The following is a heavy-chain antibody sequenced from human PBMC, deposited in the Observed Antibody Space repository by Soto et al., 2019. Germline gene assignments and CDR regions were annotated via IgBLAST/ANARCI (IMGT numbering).Heavy chain of an antibody. J-gene: IGHJ6*01. V-gene: IGHV1-69*06. CDR3: ANDFWSGYADDYRMDV. Sequence: QVQLVQSGAEVKKPGSSVKVSCKASGCTFISYAISWVRQAPGQGLEWMGGIIPIFGTANHAQKFQGRVTITADKSKSTASMELSRLRSEDTAVYYCANDFWSGYADDYRMDVWRQGTTVTVSS. CDR1: GCTFISYA. D-gene: IGHD3-3*01. CDR2: IIPIFGTA.